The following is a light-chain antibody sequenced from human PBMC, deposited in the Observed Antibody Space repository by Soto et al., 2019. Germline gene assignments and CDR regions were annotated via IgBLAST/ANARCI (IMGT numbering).Light chain of an antibody. CDR3: QQYNDSFPYT. V-gene: IGKV1-5*03. CDR2: EAS. Sequence: DIQMTQSPSTLSASVGDRVTITCRASQSISRWLAWYQQKPGTAPKLLIYEASTLESGVPSRFSGSRSGTEFTLTVSSLQPDHFATYYCQQYNDSFPYTFGQGTKLDIK. J-gene: IGKJ2*01. CDR1: QSISRW.